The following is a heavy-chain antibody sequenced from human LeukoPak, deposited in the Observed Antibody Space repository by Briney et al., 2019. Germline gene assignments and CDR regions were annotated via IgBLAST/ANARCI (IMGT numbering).Heavy chain of an antibody. J-gene: IGHJ4*02. CDR3: VKIVMAGGYFDY. CDR1: GFTLSSYA. D-gene: IGHD3-16*01. V-gene: IGHV3-64*05. Sequence: PGGSLRLSCSASGFTLSSYAMHWVRQAPGKGLGYVSAISSNGATTYYADSVKGRFTISRDNSKNTLYFQMSSLRPEDTAVYYCVKIVMAGGYFDYWGQGTLVTVSS. CDR2: ISSNGATT.